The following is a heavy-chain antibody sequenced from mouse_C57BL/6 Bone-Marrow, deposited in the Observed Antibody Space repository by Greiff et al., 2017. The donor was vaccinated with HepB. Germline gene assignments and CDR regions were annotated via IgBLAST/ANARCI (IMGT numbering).Heavy chain of an antibody. CDR3: TPMVTPWFTY. V-gene: IGHV14-4*01. J-gene: IGHJ3*01. Sequence: VQLQQSGAELVRPGASVKLSCTASGFNIKDDYMHWVKQRPEQGLEWIGWIDPENGDTEYASKFQGKATITADTPSNTAYLQLSSLTSEDTAVYYCTPMVTPWFTYWGQVTLVTVSA. CDR1: GFNIKDDY. CDR2: IDPENGDT. D-gene: IGHD2-2*01.